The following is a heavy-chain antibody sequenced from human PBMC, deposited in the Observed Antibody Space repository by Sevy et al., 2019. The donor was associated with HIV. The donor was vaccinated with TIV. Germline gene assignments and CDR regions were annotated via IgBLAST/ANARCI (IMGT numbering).Heavy chain of an antibody. CDR2: ISAGGTTT. CDR3: AERYCSTITCYDDDFWNPYYFYGLDV. V-gene: IGHV3-23*01. CDR1: GFIFSNYP. D-gene: IGHD2-2*01. J-gene: IGHJ6*02. Sequence: GGSLRLSCAASGFIFSNYPMSWVRHSPGKGLEWVSAISAGGTTTYYADSVEGGFTISRDNSKNLVSLRMNSLEAEDTALYCCAERYCSTITCYDDDFWNPYYFYGLDVWGQGISVTVSS.